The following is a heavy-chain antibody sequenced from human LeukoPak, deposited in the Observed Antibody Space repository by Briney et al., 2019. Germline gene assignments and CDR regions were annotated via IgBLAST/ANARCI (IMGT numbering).Heavy chain of an antibody. CDR2: ISGSGGST. J-gene: IGHJ6*02. CDR1: GFTFSSYA. D-gene: IGHD4-17*01. V-gene: IGHV3-23*01. Sequence: GGSLRLSCAASGFTFSSYAMSCVRQAPGKGLEWVSAISGSGGSTYYADSVKGRFTISRDNSKNTLYLQMNSLRAEDTAVYYCAKDSTVTLFYYYYGMDVWGQGTTVTVSS. CDR3: AKDSTVTLFYYYYGMDV.